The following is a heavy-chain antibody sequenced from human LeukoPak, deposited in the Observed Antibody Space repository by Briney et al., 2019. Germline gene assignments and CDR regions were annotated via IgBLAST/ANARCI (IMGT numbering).Heavy chain of an antibody. CDR2: IFHSGYT. V-gene: IGHV4-38-2*02. D-gene: IGHD6-19*01. CDR3: ARETEKQWQY. Sequence: SETLSLTCTVSGYPISSGYFWGWIRPPPGKGLEYIGSIFHSGYTFYDPSLKSRLTLSVDTSKNQFSLRLSSVTAADTAVYYCARETEKQWQYWGQGTMVTVS. J-gene: IGHJ3*01. CDR1: GYPISSGYF.